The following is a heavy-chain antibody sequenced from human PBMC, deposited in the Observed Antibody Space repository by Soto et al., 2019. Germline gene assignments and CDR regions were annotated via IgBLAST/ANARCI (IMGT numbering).Heavy chain of an antibody. D-gene: IGHD6-13*01. CDR3: ARDQGVAAAGITWFDP. CDR2: IHSSGNT. V-gene: IGHV4-4*07. CDR1: GASMNSYH. Sequence: SETLSLTCTVSGASMNSYHWSWIRQPAGKGLEWMGHIHSSGNTNYNPSLKSRVTMSVDTSKNQFSLRLMSLTAADTAVYYCARDQGVAAAGITWFDPWGQGSLVTVSS. J-gene: IGHJ5*02.